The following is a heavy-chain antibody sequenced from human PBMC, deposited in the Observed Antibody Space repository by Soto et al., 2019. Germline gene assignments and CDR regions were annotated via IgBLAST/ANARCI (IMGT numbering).Heavy chain of an antibody. CDR1: GGSISSGGYY. CDR3: AKDGGYNSGYSRAFDI. D-gene: IGHD5-18*01. CDR2: IYYTGRT. V-gene: IGHV4-31*03. J-gene: IGHJ3*02. Sequence: QVQLQESGPGLVKPSQTLSLTCTVSGGSISSGGYYWSWIRQHPGEGLEWIGYIYYTGRTYYNPSLKSRLTISVDRSKNQFSLNLTSVTAADTAVYYCAKDGGYNSGYSRAFDIWCQGTMVTVSS.